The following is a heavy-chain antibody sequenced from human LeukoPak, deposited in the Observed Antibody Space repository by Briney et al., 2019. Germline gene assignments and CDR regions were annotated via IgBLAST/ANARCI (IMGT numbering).Heavy chain of an antibody. V-gene: IGHV4-30-4*01. Sequence: SETLSLTCTVSGGSISSGNYYWSWIRQPPGKGLEWIGYIYYSGSTYSNPSLKSRVTISVDTSKNQFSLKLNSVTAADTAVYYCARESIYSYGMDVWGQGTTVTVPS. CDR3: ARESIYSYGMDV. CDR2: IYYSGST. J-gene: IGHJ6*02. CDR1: GGSISSGNYY.